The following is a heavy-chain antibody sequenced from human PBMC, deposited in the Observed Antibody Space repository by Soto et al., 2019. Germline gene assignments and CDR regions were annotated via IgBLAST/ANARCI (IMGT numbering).Heavy chain of an antibody. CDR3: ARDGVGDTTFFGYNDY. CDR1: GFTFSDYY. CDR2: ISSSSSYT. V-gene: IGHV3-11*06. D-gene: IGHD1-26*01. J-gene: IGHJ4*02. Sequence: PGGSLRLSCAASGFTFSDYYMSWIRQAPGKGLEWVSYISSSSSYTNYADSVKGRFTISRDNAKNSLYLQMNSLRAEDTAVYYCARDGVGDTTFFGYNDYWGQGTLVTVSS.